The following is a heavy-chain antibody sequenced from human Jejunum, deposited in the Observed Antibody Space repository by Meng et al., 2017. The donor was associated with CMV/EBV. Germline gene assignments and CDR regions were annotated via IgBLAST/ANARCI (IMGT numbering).Heavy chain of an antibody. CDR1: LSEYA. V-gene: IGHV3-23*01. J-gene: IGHJ4*02. D-gene: IGHD4/OR15-4a*01. CDR3: VKDYPMMRSVDYGNVFFDD. CDR2: IEGGGGKI. Sequence: LSEYAMSGGRQARGKGREWVGGIEGGGGKIYYADYVRGRFTISRDNSKNTMYLQMSSLRAEDTAVYYCVKDYPMMRSVDYGNVFFDDWGLGTLVTVSS.